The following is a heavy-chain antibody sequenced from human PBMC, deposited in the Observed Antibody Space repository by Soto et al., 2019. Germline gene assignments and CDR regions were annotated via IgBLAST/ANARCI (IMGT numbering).Heavy chain of an antibody. Sequence: PSETLSLTCALYGGSFSGYYWSWIRQPPGKGLEWFGETNHSGSTNYNPSLKSRVTISVDTSKNQFSLKLSSVTAADTAVYYCARLLGGEIRGVITKYYYYYGMDVWGQGTTVTVSS. CDR2: TNHSGST. CDR1: GGSFSGYY. CDR3: ARLLGGEIRGVITKYYYYYGMDV. J-gene: IGHJ6*02. D-gene: IGHD3-10*01. V-gene: IGHV4-34*01.